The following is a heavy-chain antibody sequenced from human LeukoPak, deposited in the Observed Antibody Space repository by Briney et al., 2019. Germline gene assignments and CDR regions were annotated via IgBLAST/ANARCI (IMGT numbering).Heavy chain of an antibody. CDR3: ARALIGYYFDY. V-gene: IGHV3-74*01. CDR1: GFTFSRYW. Sequence: GGSLRLSCEASGFTFSRYWMHWVRQAPGKGLVWVSRINSDGSRTTYADSVKGRFTISRDNAKNTLYLQMNSLRAEDTAVYYCARALIGYYFDYWGQGTLVTVSS. D-gene: IGHD2-8*01. J-gene: IGHJ4*02. CDR2: INSDGSRT.